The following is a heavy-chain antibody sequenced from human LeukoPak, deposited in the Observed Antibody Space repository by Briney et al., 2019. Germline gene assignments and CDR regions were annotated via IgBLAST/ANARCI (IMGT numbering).Heavy chain of an antibody. D-gene: IGHD3-10*01. Sequence: PGGSLRLSCAASGFTFSSYEMNWVRQAPGKGLEWVSYISSSGSTIYYADSVKGRFTISRDNAKNSLYLQMNSLRAEDTAVYYCAILMVREAYGMDVWGKGTTVTVSS. CDR3: AILMVREAYGMDV. CDR1: GFTFSSYE. CDR2: ISSSGSTI. V-gene: IGHV3-48*03. J-gene: IGHJ6*04.